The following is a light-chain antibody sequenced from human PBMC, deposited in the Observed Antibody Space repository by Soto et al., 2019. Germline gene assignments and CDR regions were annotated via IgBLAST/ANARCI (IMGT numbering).Light chain of an antibody. CDR2: GSS. CDR3: QQYYHSPRT. CDR1: QRVSSRY. J-gene: IGKJ1*01. V-gene: IGKV3-20*01. Sequence: EIVLTQSPGTLSLSPGERATISCRASQRVSSRYFAWFQQRPGQVPRLLIFGSSSRAPGIPDRFSGSGSGTDFTLTISRLEPEDFGVYYCQQYYHSPRTFGQGNKVEIK.